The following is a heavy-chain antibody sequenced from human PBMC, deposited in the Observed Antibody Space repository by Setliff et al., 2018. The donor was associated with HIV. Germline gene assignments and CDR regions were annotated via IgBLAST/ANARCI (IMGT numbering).Heavy chain of an antibody. CDR3: ATSPAGEILGSRPFYFDY. V-gene: IGHV4-31*03. CDR1: GDSINSGNYY. J-gene: IGHJ4*02. CDR2: IYYSGST. D-gene: IGHD3-10*01. Sequence: SETLSLTCTVSGDSINSGNYYWSWIRQHPGKGLEWIGYIYYSGSTYYSPSLKSRVTISEDTSENQFSLKMRSVTAADTAVYYCATSPAGEILGSRPFYFDYWGQGTLVTVSS.